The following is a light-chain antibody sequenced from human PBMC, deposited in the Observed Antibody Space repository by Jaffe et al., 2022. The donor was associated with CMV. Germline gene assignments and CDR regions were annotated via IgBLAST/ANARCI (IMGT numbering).Light chain of an antibody. CDR3: QAWDSSGALV. Sequence: SYELTQPPSVSVSPGQTASITCSGDQLGDKYASWYQQKAGQSPVLVIYQDSKRPSGIPERFSGSISGNTGTLTISGTQALDEADYYCQAWDSSGALVFGGGTKLTVL. CDR2: QDS. V-gene: IGLV3-1*01. J-gene: IGLJ2*01. CDR1: QLGDKY.